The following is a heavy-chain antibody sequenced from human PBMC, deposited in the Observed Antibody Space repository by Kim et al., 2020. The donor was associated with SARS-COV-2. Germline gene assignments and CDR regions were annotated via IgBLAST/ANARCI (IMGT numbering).Heavy chain of an antibody. J-gene: IGHJ4*02. CDR3: ARDKQQLVYSSGWYVY. Sequence: ASVKVSCKASGYTFTSYAMNWVRQAPGQGLEWMGWINTNTGNPTYAQGFTGRFVFSLDTSVSTAYLQISSLKAEDTAVYYCARDKQQLVYSSGWYVYWGQGTLVTVSS. CDR1: GYTFTSYA. V-gene: IGHV7-4-1*02. D-gene: IGHD6-19*01. CDR2: INTNTGNP.